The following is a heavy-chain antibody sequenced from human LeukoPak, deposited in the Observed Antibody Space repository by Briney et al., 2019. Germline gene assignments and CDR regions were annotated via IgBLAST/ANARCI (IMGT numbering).Heavy chain of an antibody. V-gene: IGHV1-8*01. CDR2: MNPNSGNT. CDR1: GYTFTSYD. D-gene: IGHD1-1*01. CDR3: ARGRSRYNWNDRGAFDI. J-gene: IGHJ3*02. Sequence: ASVKVSCKASGYTFTSYDINWVRQATGQGLEWMGWMNPNSGNTGYAQKFQGRVTMTRNTSISTAYMELSSLRSEDTAGYYCARGRSRYNWNDRGAFDIWGQGTMVTVSS.